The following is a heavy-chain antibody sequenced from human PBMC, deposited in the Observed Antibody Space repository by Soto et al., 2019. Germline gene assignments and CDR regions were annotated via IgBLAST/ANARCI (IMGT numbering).Heavy chain of an antibody. CDR2: ISSSGRTI. CDR3: ARRGPTVVTRHYFDY. Sequence: KAGGSLRLSCTASGFTFSDNGYYMTWIRQAPWKGLEWVSYISSSGRTIYYADSVKGRFTVSRDNAKYSLYLQMNSLRAEDTAVYYCARRGPTVVTRHYFDYWGQGXLVTVYS. J-gene: IGHJ4*02. CDR1: GFTFSDNGYY. D-gene: IGHD4-17*01. V-gene: IGHV3-11*01.